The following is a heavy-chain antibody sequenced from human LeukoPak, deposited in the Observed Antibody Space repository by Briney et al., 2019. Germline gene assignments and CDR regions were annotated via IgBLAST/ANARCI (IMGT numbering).Heavy chain of an antibody. V-gene: IGHV3-21*01. D-gene: IGHD1-26*01. J-gene: IGHJ4*02. CDR2: ISFSSSYI. Sequence: GGSLRLSCAASGFTFSSYSMNWVRQAPGKGLEWVSSISFSSSYIYYADSVKGRFTLSRDNAKNSLYLQMNSLRAEDTAVYYCASWSGSPRYYFDYWGQGTLVTVSS. CDR3: ASWSGSPRYYFDY. CDR1: GFTFSSYS.